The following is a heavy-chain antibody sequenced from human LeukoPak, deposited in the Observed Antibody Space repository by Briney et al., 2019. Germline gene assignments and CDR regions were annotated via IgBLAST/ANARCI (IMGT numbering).Heavy chain of an antibody. Sequence: SGGSLRLSCAASGFTFSSYTMNCVRQAPGKGLEWVSSISSGGGYIYYADSVKGRFTISRDNAKNSLYLQMNSLRAEDTAVYYCARGGVNYGMDVWGQGTTVTVSS. CDR2: ISSGGGYI. CDR3: ARGGVNYGMDV. D-gene: IGHD3-10*01. CDR1: GFTFSSYT. V-gene: IGHV3-21*01. J-gene: IGHJ6*02.